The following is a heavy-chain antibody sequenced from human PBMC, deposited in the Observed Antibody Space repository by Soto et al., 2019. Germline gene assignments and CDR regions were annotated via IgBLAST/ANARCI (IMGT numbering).Heavy chain of an antibody. CDR2: ISYDGSNK. J-gene: IGHJ4*02. CDR1: GFTFSSYA. V-gene: IGHV3-30-3*01. D-gene: IGHD6-13*01. CDR3: ARDTYSSSWYGYEFGY. Sequence: QVQLVESGGGVVQPGRSLRLSCAASGFTFSSYAMHWVRQAPGKGLEWVAVISYDGSNKYYADSVKGRFTISRDNSKNTLYLQMNSLRAEDTAVYYCARDTYSSSWYGYEFGYWGQGTLVTVSS.